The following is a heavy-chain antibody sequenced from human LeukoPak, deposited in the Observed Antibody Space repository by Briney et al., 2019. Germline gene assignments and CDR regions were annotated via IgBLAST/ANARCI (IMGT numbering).Heavy chain of an antibody. D-gene: IGHD3-10*01. Sequence: PGGSLRLSCAASGSTFSNYAMSWVRQAPGKGLEWVSAISGSGGSTYYADSVKGRFTISRDNSKNTLYLQMNSLRAEDTAVYYCAKDRGVLWFGELLYPEPCFDYWGQGTLVTVSS. J-gene: IGHJ4*02. CDR3: AKDRGVLWFGELLYPEPCFDY. V-gene: IGHV3-23*01. CDR1: GSTFSNYA. CDR2: ISGSGGST.